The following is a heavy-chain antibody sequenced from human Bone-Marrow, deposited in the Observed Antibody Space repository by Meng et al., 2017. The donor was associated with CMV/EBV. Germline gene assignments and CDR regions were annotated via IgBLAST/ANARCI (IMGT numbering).Heavy chain of an antibody. V-gene: IGHV3-15*01. CDR3: TTVPARITIFGFLWAFDI. J-gene: IGHJ3*02. Sequence: GESLKISCAASGFTFSNAWMSWVRQAPGKGLEWVGRIKSKTDGGTTDYAAPVKGRFTISRDDSKNTLYLQMNSLKTEDTAVYYCTTVPARITIFGFLWAFDIWAQGTMVTVPS. D-gene: IGHD3-3*01. CDR1: GFTFSNAW. CDR2: IKSKTDGGTT.